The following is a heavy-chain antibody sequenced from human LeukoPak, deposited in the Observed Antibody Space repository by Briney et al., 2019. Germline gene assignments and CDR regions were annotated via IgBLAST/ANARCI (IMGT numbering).Heavy chain of an antibody. CDR3: ARDAGSSGWNIYYYGMDV. V-gene: IGHV1-2*02. J-gene: IGHJ6*02. D-gene: IGHD6-19*01. CDR1: GYTFTGYY. Sequence: GASVKVSCKASGYTFTGYYMHWVRQAPGQGLEWMGWINPNSGGTNYAQKFQGRVTMTRDTSISTAYMELSRLRSDDTAVYYCARDAGSSGWNIYYYGMDVWGQGTTVTVSS. CDR2: INPNSGGT.